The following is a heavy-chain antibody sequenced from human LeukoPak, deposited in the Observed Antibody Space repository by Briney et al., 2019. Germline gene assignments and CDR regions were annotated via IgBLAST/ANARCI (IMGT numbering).Heavy chain of an antibody. V-gene: IGHV4-61*02. CDR3: AREVADYGGYYYYHYMDV. D-gene: IGHD4-23*01. CDR1: GGSISSGSYY. Sequence: SQTLSLTCSVSGGSISSGSYYWSWIRQPAGKGLEWIGRIYTSGSNNYNPSLKSRVTMSVDTSKNQFSLKLSSVTAADTAMYYCAREVADYGGYYYYHYMDVWGKGTTVTISS. J-gene: IGHJ6*03. CDR2: IYTSGSN.